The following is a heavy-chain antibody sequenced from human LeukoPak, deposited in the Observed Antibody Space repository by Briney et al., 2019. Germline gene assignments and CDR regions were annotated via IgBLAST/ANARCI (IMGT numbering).Heavy chain of an antibody. D-gene: IGHD5-24*01. CDR3: ARGQGDGYNYYYYYYMDV. CDR2: IIPIFGTA. CDR1: GGTFSSYA. V-gene: IGHV1-69*05. Sequence: SVKVSCMASGGTFSSYAISWVRQAPGQGLEWMGGIIPIFGTANYAQKFQGRVTITTDESTSTAYMELSSLRSEDTAVYYCARGQGDGYNYYYYYYMDVWGKGTTVTVSS. J-gene: IGHJ6*03.